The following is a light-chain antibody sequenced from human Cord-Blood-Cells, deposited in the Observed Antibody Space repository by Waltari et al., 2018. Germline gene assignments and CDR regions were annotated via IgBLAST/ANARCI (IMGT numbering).Light chain of an antibody. Sequence: QSALTQPASVSGSPGQSITISCTGTSSDVGSYNLVSWYQQHPGQAPKLMIYEGSKRPSGVSNRFSGSKSGNTASLTTSGLQAEDEADYYCCSYAGSSNWVFGGGTKLTVL. CDR2: EGS. CDR3: CSYAGSSNWV. CDR1: SSDVGSYNL. J-gene: IGLJ3*02. V-gene: IGLV2-23*01.